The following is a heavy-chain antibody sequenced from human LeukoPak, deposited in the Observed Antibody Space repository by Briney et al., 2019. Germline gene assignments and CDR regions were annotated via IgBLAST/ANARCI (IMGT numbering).Heavy chain of an antibody. J-gene: IGHJ4*02. CDR1: GFTFSSYA. CDR3: ASAKGSSWYLDDY. Sequence: GGSLRLSCAASGFTFSSYAMHWVRQAPGKGLEWVAVISYDGSNKYYADSVKGRFTISRDNAKNSLYLQMNSLRAEDTAVYYCASAKGSSWYLDDYWGQGTLVTVSS. D-gene: IGHD6-13*01. CDR2: ISYDGSNK. V-gene: IGHV3-30-3*01.